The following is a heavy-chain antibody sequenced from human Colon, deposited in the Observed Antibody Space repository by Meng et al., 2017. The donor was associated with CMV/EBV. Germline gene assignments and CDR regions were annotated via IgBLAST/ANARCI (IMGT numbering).Heavy chain of an antibody. Sequence: GSGFELRGYALAGGRRAPGKGLEWVSVIYGSGRSTYYAESVKGRFTISRDNSNNTIYLQMNSLRVEDTAVYYCVKDSREYEYSFDYWGQGTLVTVSS. J-gene: IGHJ4*02. CDR2: IYGSGRST. V-gene: IGHV3-23*03. D-gene: IGHD3-10*01. CDR1: GFELRGYA. CDR3: VKDSREYEYSFDY.